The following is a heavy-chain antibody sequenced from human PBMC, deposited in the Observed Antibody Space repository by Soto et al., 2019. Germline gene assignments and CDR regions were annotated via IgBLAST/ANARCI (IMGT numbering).Heavy chain of an antibody. V-gene: IGHV3-23*01. CDR2: ISGSNDST. J-gene: IGHJ4*02. CDR3: VKDRAISSMVRGIIIIPPGY. CDR1: AFTFSIYG. D-gene: IGHD3-10*01. Sequence: LRLSCAASAFTFSIYGMSWVRQAPGKGLEWVSGISGSNDSTEYADSVKGRFTISRDNSKNTLYLQMNGLRADDTAVYYCVKDRAISSMVRGIIIIPPGYWGQGTQVTVSS.